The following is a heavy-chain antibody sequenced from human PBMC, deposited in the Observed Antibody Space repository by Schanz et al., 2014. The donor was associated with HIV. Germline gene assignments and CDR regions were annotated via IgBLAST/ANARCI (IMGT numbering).Heavy chain of an antibody. D-gene: IGHD3-16*01. Sequence: VQLVESGGGLVQPGGSLRLSCAGSGFSFDTFGIHWVRQAPGKGLEWVALIYYDGTNKYYTDSVKGRFTISRDNAKNSLFLQMESLRAEDTAVYYCARDGGEVWGQGTTVTVSS. CDR3: ARDGGEV. CDR2: IYYDGTNK. J-gene: IGHJ6*02. CDR1: GFSFDTFG. V-gene: IGHV3-33*08.